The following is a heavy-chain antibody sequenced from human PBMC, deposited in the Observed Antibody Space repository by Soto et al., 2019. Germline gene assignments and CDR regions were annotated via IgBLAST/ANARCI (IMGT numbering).Heavy chain of an antibody. Sequence: SETLSLTCAVYGGSFGGYYWSWIRQPPGKGLEWIGEINHSGSTNYNPSLKSRVTISVDTSKNQFSLKLSSVTAADTAVYYCARGFSTDTAMVTTGSLDYWGQGTLVTVSS. CDR2: INHSGST. V-gene: IGHV4-34*01. CDR3: ARGFSTDTAMVTTGSLDY. CDR1: GGSFGGYY. D-gene: IGHD5-18*01. J-gene: IGHJ4*02.